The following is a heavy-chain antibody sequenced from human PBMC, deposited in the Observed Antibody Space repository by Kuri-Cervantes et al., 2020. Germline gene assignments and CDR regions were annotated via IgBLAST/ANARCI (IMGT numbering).Heavy chain of an antibody. D-gene: IGHD6-13*01. CDR2: ISSSSSYI. CDR3: ARVRSREYYYGMDV. CDR1: GFTFSDYW. Sequence: GESLKISCAASGFTFSDYWMSWVRQAPGKGLEWVSSISSSSSYIYYADSVKGRFTISRDNAKNSLYLQMNSLRAEDTAVYYCARVRSREYYYGMDVWGQGTTVTVSS. V-gene: IGHV3-21*01. J-gene: IGHJ6*02.